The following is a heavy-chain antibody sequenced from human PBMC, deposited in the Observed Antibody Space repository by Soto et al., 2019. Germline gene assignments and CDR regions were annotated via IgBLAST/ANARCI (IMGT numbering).Heavy chain of an antibody. V-gene: IGHV4-59*01. CDR2: IYYSGST. CDR1: GGSISSYY. Sequence: SETLSLTCTVSGGSISSYYWSWIRQPPGKGLEWIGYIYYSGSTNYNPSLKSRVTISVDTSKNQFSLKLSSVTAADTAVYYCARARVATTYDYWGQGTLVTVSS. CDR3: ARARVATTYDY. J-gene: IGHJ4*02. D-gene: IGHD5-12*01.